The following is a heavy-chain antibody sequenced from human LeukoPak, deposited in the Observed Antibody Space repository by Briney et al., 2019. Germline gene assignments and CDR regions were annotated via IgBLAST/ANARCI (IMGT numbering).Heavy chain of an antibody. V-gene: IGHV4-30-2*01. Sequence: PSQTLSLTCAVSGGSISSGGYSWSWIRQPPGKGLEWIGYIYHSGSTYYNPFLKSRVTISVDRSKNQFSLKLSSVTAADTAVYYCARTADYGDYFDYWGQGTLVTVSS. D-gene: IGHD4-17*01. CDR2: IYHSGST. CDR3: ARTADYGDYFDY. J-gene: IGHJ4*02. CDR1: GGSISSGGYS.